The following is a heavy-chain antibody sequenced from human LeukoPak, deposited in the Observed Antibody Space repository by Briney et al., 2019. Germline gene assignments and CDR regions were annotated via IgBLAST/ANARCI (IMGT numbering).Heavy chain of an antibody. CDR3: ARGPGLVVVVPTSAFDI. J-gene: IGHJ3*02. V-gene: IGHV1-2*02. Sequence: ASVTVSCKASGYTFTGYYMHWVRQAPGQGLEWMGWINPNSGGTNYAQKFQGRVTMTRDTSISTAYMELSRLRSDDTAVYYCARGPGLVVVVPTSAFDIWGQGTMVTVSS. CDR1: GYTFTGYY. D-gene: IGHD2-15*01. CDR2: INPNSGGT.